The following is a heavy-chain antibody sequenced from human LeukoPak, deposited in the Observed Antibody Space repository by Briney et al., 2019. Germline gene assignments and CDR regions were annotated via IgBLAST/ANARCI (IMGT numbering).Heavy chain of an antibody. Sequence: PGGSLRLSCAVSGFTFSNYWMYWVRQAPGKGLVWVSGINIDGSNTYYADSVKGRFTISRDNAKNSLYLQMNSLRVEDTAVYYCARPRGSSWYFDFWGQGTLVTVSS. CDR2: INIDGSNT. D-gene: IGHD6-13*01. J-gene: IGHJ4*02. CDR3: ARPRGSSWYFDF. CDR1: GFTFSNYW. V-gene: IGHV3-74*01.